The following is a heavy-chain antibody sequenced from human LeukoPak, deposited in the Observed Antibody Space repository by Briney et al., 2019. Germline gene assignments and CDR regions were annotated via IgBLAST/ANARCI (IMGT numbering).Heavy chain of an antibody. J-gene: IGHJ6*03. V-gene: IGHV4-39*07. D-gene: IGHD2-2*01. CDR2: IFYSGST. CDR1: GGSISSSSYY. Sequence: SSETLSLTCTVSGGSISSSSYYWGWIRQPPGKGLEWIGSIFYSGSTYYNPSLKSRVTISVDTSKNQFSLKLSSVTAADTAVYYCARDRPTYCSSTTCYRDYYYYYMDVWGKGTTVTISS. CDR3: ARDRPTYCSSTTCYRDYYYYYMDV.